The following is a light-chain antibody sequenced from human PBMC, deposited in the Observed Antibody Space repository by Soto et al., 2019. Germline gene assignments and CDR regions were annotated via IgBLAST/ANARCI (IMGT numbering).Light chain of an antibody. CDR1: QSVSSSF. CDR2: GAS. Sequence: EIVLTQSPGSLSLSPGERATLSCRASQSVSSSFFAWYQQKPGQAPRLLIYGASSRATGIPDIFSGSGSGTDFTLTISRLEPEDFAVYYCQQYDGSVTFGQGTKVEFK. V-gene: IGKV3-20*01. J-gene: IGKJ1*01. CDR3: QQYDGSVT.